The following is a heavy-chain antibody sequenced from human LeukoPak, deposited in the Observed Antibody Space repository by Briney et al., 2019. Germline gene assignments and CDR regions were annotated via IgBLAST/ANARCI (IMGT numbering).Heavy chain of an antibody. J-gene: IGHJ4*02. CDR2: IYYSGRT. Sequence: SETLSLTCTVSGGSISSYYWGWIRQPPGKGLEWIGSIYYSGRTYYNSSLKSRVTISVDTSKNQFSLKVTSVTAADTAVYYCASAYYDILGGHFDYWGQGTLVTVSS. D-gene: IGHD3-9*01. CDR1: GGSISSYY. CDR3: ASAYYDILGGHFDY. V-gene: IGHV4-39*07.